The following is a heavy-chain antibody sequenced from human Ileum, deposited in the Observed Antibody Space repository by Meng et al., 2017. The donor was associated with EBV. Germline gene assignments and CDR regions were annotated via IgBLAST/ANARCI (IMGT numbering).Heavy chain of an antibody. J-gene: IGHJ4*02. D-gene: IGHD3/OR15-3a*01. CDR2: IDTDGSTT. V-gene: IGHV3-74*01. CDR3: VRGGLGPWY. CDR1: GFTFSNSW. Sequence: VRLVESRGGLVHPGGSLRLSWAASGFTFSNSWMHWLRQAPGKGLVWVSHIDTDGSTTNYAGSVKGRFTISRDNAKNTLSLQMNSLRVEDTAVYYCVRGGLGPWYWGQGTLVTVSS.